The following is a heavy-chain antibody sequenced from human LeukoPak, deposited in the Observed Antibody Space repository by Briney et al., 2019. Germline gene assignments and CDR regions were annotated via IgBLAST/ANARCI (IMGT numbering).Heavy chain of an antibody. CDR2: IQQDGSEK. CDR1: GFTFKAYW. V-gene: IGHV3-7*01. CDR3: ARLRYTYGKNFNY. D-gene: IGHD5-18*01. Sequence: GGCLRLSCEASGFTFKAYWMSWVRQAPGTGLEWVANIQQDGSEKNYVDSVKGRFTISRDNARNSLYLEMNSLRAEDTAVYYCARLRYTYGKNFNYWGQGTLVTVSS. J-gene: IGHJ4*02.